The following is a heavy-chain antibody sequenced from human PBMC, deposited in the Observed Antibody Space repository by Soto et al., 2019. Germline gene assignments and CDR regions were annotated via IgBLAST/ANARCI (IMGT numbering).Heavy chain of an antibody. Sequence: SETLSLTCTVSGGSISSYYWSWIRQPPGKGLEWIGYIFYSGSTNYNPALKSRVTISVDTSKSQFSLKLSSVTAADTAVYYCASMGYHYGSGSYPLDYWGQGTLVTVSS. J-gene: IGHJ4*02. V-gene: IGHV4-59*01. CDR3: ASMGYHYGSGSYPLDY. D-gene: IGHD3-10*01. CDR2: IFYSGST. CDR1: GGSISSYY.